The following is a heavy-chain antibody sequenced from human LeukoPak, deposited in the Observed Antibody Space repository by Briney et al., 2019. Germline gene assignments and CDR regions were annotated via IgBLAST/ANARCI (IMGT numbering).Heavy chain of an antibody. CDR1: GFTFSSYS. V-gene: IGHV3-21*03. J-gene: IGHJ6*02. CDR3: TRVVAGRAGLMDV. CDR2: ISSSSSYI. D-gene: IGHD6-13*01. Sequence: GGSLRLSCAASGFTFSSYSMNWVRQAPGKGLEWVSSISSSSSYIYYADSTKGRFTVSRDNAKNTLYLQMNSLRAENTALYYCTRVVAGRAGLMDVWGRGTTVTVSS.